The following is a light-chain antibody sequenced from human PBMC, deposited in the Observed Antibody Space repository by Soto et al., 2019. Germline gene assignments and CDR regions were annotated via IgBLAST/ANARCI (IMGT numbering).Light chain of an antibody. CDR3: ATWDDSLSGVV. Sequence: QSVLTQPPSASGTPGQTVTMSCSGTSSNIGSNAVNWFQHLPGTAPKLLIYSNRQRPSGVPDRFSASRSGTSASLAISGLQSDDEADYYCATWDDSLSGVVFGGGTKLTVL. CDR1: SSNIGSNA. CDR2: SNR. V-gene: IGLV1-44*01. J-gene: IGLJ2*01.